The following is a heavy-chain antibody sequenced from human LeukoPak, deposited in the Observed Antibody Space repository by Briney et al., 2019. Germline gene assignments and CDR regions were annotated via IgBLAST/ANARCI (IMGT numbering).Heavy chain of an antibody. V-gene: IGHV4-4*07. Sequence: SETLSLTCTVSGGSISSYYWSWIRQPAGKGLERIGRIYTSGSTNYNPSLKSRVTMSVDTSKNQFSLKLSSVTAADTAVYYCARDGYSSSWDAFDIWGQGTMVTVSS. CDR1: GGSISSYY. J-gene: IGHJ3*02. CDR2: IYTSGST. D-gene: IGHD6-13*01. CDR3: ARDGYSSSWDAFDI.